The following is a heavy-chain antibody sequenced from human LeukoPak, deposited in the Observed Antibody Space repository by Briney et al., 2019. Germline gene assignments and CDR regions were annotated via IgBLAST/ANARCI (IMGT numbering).Heavy chain of an antibody. D-gene: IGHD6-13*01. J-gene: IGHJ4*02. CDR3: ARTPAAADF. CDR1: RYTFTNYN. V-gene: IGHV1-18*01. CDR2: ISSYNGRT. Sequence: ASVKVSCKASRYTFTNYNITWVRQAPGQGLEWMGWISSYNGRTEYAQNFQGRVTMTTDTSTTTAYMELRSLTFDDSAIYYCARTPAAADFWGQGTLVTVSS.